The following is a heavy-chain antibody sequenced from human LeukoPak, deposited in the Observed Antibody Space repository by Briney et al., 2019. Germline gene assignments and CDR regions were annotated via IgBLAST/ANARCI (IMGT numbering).Heavy chain of an antibody. Sequence: PSETLSLTCTVSGGSISSYYWSWIRQPAGKGLEWIGRIYTSESINYKPSLKSRVSISVDTSKNQFSLKLRSVTAADTAVYYCARELLGAFDVWGQGAMVTVSS. V-gene: IGHV4-4*07. J-gene: IGHJ3*01. CDR3: ARELLGAFDV. CDR2: IYTSESI. D-gene: IGHD1-26*01. CDR1: GGSISSYY.